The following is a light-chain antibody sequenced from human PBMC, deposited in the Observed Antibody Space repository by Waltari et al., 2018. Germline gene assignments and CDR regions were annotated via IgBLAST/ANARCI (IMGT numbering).Light chain of an antibody. J-gene: IGKJ2*01. V-gene: IGKV1-39*01. CDR2: AAS. Sequence: DIQMPQSPSSLSASVGDRVTITCRASQSIVSYLNWYQQKPGKAPNLLIYAASSLQSGVPSRFSGSGSGTDFTLTISSLQPEDFATYYCQQSYRTPHTFGQGTKLEIK. CDR1: QSIVSY. CDR3: QQSYRTPHT.